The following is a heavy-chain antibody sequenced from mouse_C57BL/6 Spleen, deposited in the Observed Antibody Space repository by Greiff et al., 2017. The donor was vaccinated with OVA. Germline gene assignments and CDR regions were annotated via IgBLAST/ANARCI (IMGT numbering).Heavy chain of an antibody. D-gene: IGHD1-1*01. CDR1: GIDFSRYW. V-gene: IGHV4-1*01. CDR2: INPDSSTI. J-gene: IGHJ1*03. CDR3: ARLIYGSGNWYFDV. Sequence: DVKLVESGGGLVQPGGSLKLSCAASGIDFSRYWMSWVRRAPGKGLEWIGEINPDSSTINYAPSLKDKFIISRDNAKNTLYLQMSKVRSEDTALYYCARLIYGSGNWYFDVWGTGTTVTVSS.